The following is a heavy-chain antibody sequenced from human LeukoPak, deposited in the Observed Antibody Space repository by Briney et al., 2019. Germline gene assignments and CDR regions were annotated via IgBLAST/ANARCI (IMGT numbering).Heavy chain of an antibody. CDR2: IYYSGST. V-gene: IGHV4-59*01. D-gene: IGHD1-7*01. CDR1: GGSISSYY. Sequence: SETLSLTYTVSGGSISSYYWSWIRQPPGKGLEWIGYIYYSGSTNYNPSLKSRVTISVDTSKNQFSLKLSSVTAADTAVYYCARLNWNYVAFDYWGQGTLVTVSS. CDR3: ARLNWNYVAFDY. J-gene: IGHJ4*02.